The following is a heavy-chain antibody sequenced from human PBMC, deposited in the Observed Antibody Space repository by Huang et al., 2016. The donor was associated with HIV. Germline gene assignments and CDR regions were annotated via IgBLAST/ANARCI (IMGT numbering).Heavy chain of an antibody. CDR3: AAGYDTYYDI. CDR1: GYTLTELS. Sequence: QVQLVQSGAEVKKPGASVKVSCKVSGYTLTELSIHWVRQAPGKGLEWMGGFAPENGETIDAQNCQGRVTMTEDTSTDTAYMELHSLRPEDTAVYYCAAGYDTYYDIWGQGTMVITSS. CDR2: FAPENGET. J-gene: IGHJ3*02. V-gene: IGHV1-24*01. D-gene: IGHD2-21*01.